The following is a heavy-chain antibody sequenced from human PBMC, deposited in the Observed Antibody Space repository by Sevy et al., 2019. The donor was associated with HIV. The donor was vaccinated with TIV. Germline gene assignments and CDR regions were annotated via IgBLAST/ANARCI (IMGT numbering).Heavy chain of an antibody. D-gene: IGHD3-10*01. CDR3: ASLSYGSGSYYYYMDV. Sequence: GESLKISCKGSGYSFTSYWIGWVRQMPGKGLEWMGIIYPGDSDTRYSPSFQGQVTISADKSISPAYLQWSSLKASDTAMYYCASLSYGSGSYYYYMDVWGKGTTVTVSS. CDR1: GYSFTSYW. V-gene: IGHV5-51*01. CDR2: IYPGDSDT. J-gene: IGHJ6*03.